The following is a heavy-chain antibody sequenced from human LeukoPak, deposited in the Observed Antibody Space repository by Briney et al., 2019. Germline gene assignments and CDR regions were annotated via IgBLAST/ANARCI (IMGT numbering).Heavy chain of an antibody. CDR2: IYYSGST. J-gene: IGHJ4*02. Sequence: PSETLSLTCTVSGGSISSYYWSWIRQPPGKGLEWIGYIYYSGSTNYNPSLKSRVTISVDTSKNQFSLKLSPVTAADTAVYYCARHGKWLRSGPFDYWGQGTLVTVSS. CDR1: GGSISSYY. CDR3: ARHGKWLRSGPFDY. D-gene: IGHD5-12*01. V-gene: IGHV4-59*08.